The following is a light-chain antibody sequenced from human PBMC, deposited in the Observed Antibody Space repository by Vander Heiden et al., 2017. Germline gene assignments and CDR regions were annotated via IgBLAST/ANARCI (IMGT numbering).Light chain of an antibody. V-gene: IGLV3-21*02. CDR3: QVWDDSSDHLV. Sequence: SYVLTQPPSVSVAPGQTARITCGGNNVGSKRVHWYRQRPGQAPVLVIYDERDRPSGVPERFSGSNSGNTATLTISRVEGGDEAAYYCQVWDDSSDHLVFGGGTKLTVL. CDR1: NVGSKR. J-gene: IGLJ2*01. CDR2: DER.